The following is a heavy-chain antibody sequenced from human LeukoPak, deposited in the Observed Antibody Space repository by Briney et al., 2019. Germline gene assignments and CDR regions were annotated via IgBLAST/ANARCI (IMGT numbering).Heavy chain of an antibody. CDR3: ARSTTDFWSGDFDP. Sequence: PGGSLRLSCAASGFTFSSYSMNGLRQAPGKGLEWVSSISSSSSYIYYADSLKGRFTISRDNAKNSLYLQMNSLRAEDTAVYYCARSTTDFWSGDFDPWGQGTLVTVSS. J-gene: IGHJ5*02. V-gene: IGHV3-21*01. CDR1: GFTFSSYS. CDR2: ISSSSSYI. D-gene: IGHD3-3*01.